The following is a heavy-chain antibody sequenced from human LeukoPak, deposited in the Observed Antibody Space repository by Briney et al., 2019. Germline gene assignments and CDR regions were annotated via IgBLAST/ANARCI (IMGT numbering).Heavy chain of an antibody. J-gene: IGHJ6*03. Sequence: GASEKVSCKASVGTFNSYSIRWVRQAPGQGLEWRVGIIPVFGTANYAQKFQGRDTNNADESTSTAYMELSSLRSEDTAVYYCAGSEVITMVRGVIIRVYYYYYMDVWGKGTTVTVSS. CDR3: AGSEVITMVRGVIIRVYYYYYMDV. V-gene: IGHV1-69*13. D-gene: IGHD3-10*01. CDR2: IIPVFGTA. CDR1: VGTFNSYS.